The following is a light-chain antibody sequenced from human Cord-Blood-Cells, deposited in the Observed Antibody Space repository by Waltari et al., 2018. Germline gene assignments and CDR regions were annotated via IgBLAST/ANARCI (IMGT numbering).Light chain of an antibody. J-gene: IGKJ2*03. V-gene: IGKV3-15*01. Sequence: EIVMTQSPATLSVSLGERAHLSSRASQSVSSNLAWYQQKPGQAPRLLIYGASTRATGIPARFSGSGSGTEFTLTISSLQSEDFAVYYCQQYNNWPLYSFGQGTKLEIK. CDR2: GAS. CDR3: QQYNNWPLYS. CDR1: QSVSSN.